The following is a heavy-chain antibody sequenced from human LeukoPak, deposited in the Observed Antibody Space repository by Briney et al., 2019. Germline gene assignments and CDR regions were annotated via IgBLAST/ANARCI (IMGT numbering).Heavy chain of an antibody. Sequence: PRGSLRLSCAASGFTFSDYYVSWIRQAPGKGLEWVSYISSSSSYTNYADSVKGRFTISRDNAKNSLYLQMNSLRAEDTAVYYCARDGIVGAADYWGQGTLVTVSS. V-gene: IGHV3-11*06. CDR1: GFTFSDYY. D-gene: IGHD1-26*01. CDR3: ARDGIVGAADY. J-gene: IGHJ4*02. CDR2: ISSSSSYT.